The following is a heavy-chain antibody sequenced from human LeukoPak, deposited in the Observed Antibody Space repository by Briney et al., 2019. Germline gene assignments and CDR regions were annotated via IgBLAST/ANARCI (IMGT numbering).Heavy chain of an antibody. CDR1: GFTFSNAW. V-gene: IGHV3-15*01. CDR3: TTDPYYVSSGWYLDAFDI. Sequence: GGSLRLSCAASGFTFSNAWMSWVRQAPGNGLEWVGRIKSKTDGGTTDYAAPVKGRFTISRDDSKNTLYLQMNSLKTEDTAVYYCTTDPYYVSSGWYLDAFDIWGQGTMVTVSS. D-gene: IGHD6-19*01. J-gene: IGHJ3*02. CDR2: IKSKTDGGTT.